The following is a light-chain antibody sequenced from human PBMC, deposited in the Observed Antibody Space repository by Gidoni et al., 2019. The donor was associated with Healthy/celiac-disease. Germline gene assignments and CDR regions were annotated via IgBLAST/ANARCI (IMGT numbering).Light chain of an antibody. CDR1: QSVSSN. V-gene: IGKV3-15*01. J-gene: IGKJ4*01. Sequence: EIVMPQSPATLSVSRGERATLSCRASQSVSSNLAWYQQKPGQAPRLLIYGASSRATGIPARFSGSGSGTEFTLTISSLQSEDFAVYYCQQYNNWPPLTFGGGTKVEIK. CDR3: QQYNNWPPLT. CDR2: GAS.